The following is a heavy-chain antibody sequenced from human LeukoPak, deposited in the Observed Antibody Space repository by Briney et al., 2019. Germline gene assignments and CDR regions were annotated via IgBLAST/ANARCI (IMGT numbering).Heavy chain of an antibody. J-gene: IGHJ4*02. Sequence: PGGSLRLSCVASGFTFSSYAMHWVRQAPGKGLEWVSSIRSSTSYIYYADSVKGRFTISRDNARNSLYLQMNSLRAEDTAVYYCARDNYGGNEFDYWGQGTLVTVSS. V-gene: IGHV3-21*01. CDR2: IRSSTSYI. CDR3: ARDNYGGNEFDY. D-gene: IGHD4-23*01. CDR1: GFTFSSYA.